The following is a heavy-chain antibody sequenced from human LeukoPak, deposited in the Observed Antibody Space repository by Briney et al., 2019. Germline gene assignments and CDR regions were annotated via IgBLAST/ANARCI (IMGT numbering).Heavy chain of an antibody. CDR3: ARGGDGYNSPDFDY. CDR1: GYTFTSYY. D-gene: IGHD5-24*01. V-gene: IGHV1-2*02. CDR2: INPNSGGT. Sequence: GASVKVSCKASGYTFTSYYMHWVRQAPGQGLEWMGWINPNSGGTNYAQKFQGRVTMTRDTSISTAYMELSRLRSDDTAVYYCARGGDGYNSPDFDYWGQGTLVTVSS. J-gene: IGHJ4*02.